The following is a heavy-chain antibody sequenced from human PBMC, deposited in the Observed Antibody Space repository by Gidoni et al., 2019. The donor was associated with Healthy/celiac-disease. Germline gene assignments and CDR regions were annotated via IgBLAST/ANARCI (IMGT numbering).Heavy chain of an antibody. J-gene: IGHJ4*02. V-gene: IGHV1-18*01. Sequence: QVQLVQSGAEVKKPGASVKVSCKASGYTFTSYGISWVRQAPGQGLEWMGWISAYNGNTNYAQKLQGRVTMTTDTSTSTAYMELRSLRSDDTAVYYCARNPRGYYGSGSFIYFDYWGQGTLVTVSS. CDR1: GYTFTSYG. D-gene: IGHD3-10*01. CDR2: ISAYNGNT. CDR3: ARNPRGYYGSGSFIYFDY.